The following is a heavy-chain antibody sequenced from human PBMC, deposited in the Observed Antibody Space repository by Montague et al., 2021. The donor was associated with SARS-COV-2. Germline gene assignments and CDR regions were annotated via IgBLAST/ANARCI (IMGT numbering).Heavy chain of an antibody. CDR1: GGSISCGGYY. V-gene: IGHV4-61*02. J-gene: IGHJ4*02. CDR2: IAISGST. CDR3: ARDIAVAGLFDY. D-gene: IGHD6-19*01. Sequence: TLSLTCTVSGGSISCGGYYWSWIRQPAGKGLEWIGRIAISGSTNYNPSLKSRVTISVDTSKNQFSLKLSSVTAADTTVYYCARDIAVAGLFDYWGQGTLVTVSS.